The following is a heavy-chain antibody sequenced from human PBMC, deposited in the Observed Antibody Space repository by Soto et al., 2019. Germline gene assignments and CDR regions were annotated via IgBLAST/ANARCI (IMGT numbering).Heavy chain of an antibody. V-gene: IGHV4-30-4*01. Sequence: KTSETVSLTCTVSGGSIKGSDYHWSWTRQSPAKGLEWIGYIHNSGTSFYNPSLRGRVTVTLDTSRSQFSLTLASVTAADTAVYYCVREERIAAPQLDYWGQGIPVTVSS. CDR3: VREERIAAPQLDY. CDR2: IHNSGTS. CDR1: GGSIKGSDYH. J-gene: IGHJ4*02. D-gene: IGHD6-6*01.